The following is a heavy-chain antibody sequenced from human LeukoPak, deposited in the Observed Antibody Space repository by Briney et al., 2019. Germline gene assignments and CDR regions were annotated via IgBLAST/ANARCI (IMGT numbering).Heavy chain of an antibody. J-gene: IGHJ2*01. D-gene: IGHD5-24*01. V-gene: IGHV4-39*07. CDR1: GGSISSSSYY. Sequence: SETLSLTCTVSGGSISSSSYYWGWIRQPPGKGLEWIGSIYYSGSTYYNPSLKSRVTISVDTSKNQFSLKLSSVTAADTAVYYCASERIPRWLPRWYFDLWGRGTLVTVSS. CDR2: IYYSGST. CDR3: ASERIPRWLPRWYFDL.